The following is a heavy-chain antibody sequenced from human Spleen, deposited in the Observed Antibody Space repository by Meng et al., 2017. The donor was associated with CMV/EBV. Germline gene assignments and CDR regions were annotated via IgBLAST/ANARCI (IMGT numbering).Heavy chain of an antibody. CDR2: INPDSGGT. CDR3: ASDRTMRGVTLYYFDY. J-gene: IGHJ4*02. CDR1: GYTFTGYY. Sequence: ASVKVSCKASGYTFTGYYIYWVRQAPGQGLEWMGWINPDSGGTNYEQRFQGRVTMTRDTSISTANMELSRLTSDDTAVYDCASDRTMRGVTLYYFDYWGQGTPVTVSS. D-gene: IGHD3-16*01. V-gene: IGHV1-2*02.